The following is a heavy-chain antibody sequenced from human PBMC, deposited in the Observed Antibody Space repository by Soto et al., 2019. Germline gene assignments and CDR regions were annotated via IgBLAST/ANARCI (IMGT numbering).Heavy chain of an antibody. V-gene: IGHV4-59*01. J-gene: IGHJ4*01. D-gene: IGHD5-12*01. CDR3: ARLRSTLFPY. CDR1: GDSISSFY. Sequence: SETLSLTCTVSGDSISSFYWSCSRQPPGKRLEWIGYIHYSGSTNYNPSLKSQVIISVDTSKNQFSLKLSSVTAADTPLYLCARLRSTLFPYSAHGRPVFVS. CDR2: IHYSGST.